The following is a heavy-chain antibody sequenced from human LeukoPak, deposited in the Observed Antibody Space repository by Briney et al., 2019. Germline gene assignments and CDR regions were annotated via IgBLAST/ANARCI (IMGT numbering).Heavy chain of an antibody. CDR3: AHRDSSRLRGAFDI. CDR2: IYWNDDK. CDR1: GFSLSTSGVG. V-gene: IGHV2-5*01. J-gene: IGHJ3*02. D-gene: IGHD6-13*01. Sequence: SGPTLVKPTQTLTLTCTFSGFSLSTSGVGVGWIRQPPGKALEWLALIYWNDDKRYSPSLKSRLTITKDTSKNQVVLTMTNMDPVDTATYYCAHRDSSRLRGAFDIWGQGTMVTVSS.